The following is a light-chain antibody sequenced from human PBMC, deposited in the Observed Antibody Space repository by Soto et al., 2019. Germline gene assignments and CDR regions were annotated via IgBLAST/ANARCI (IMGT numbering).Light chain of an antibody. CDR1: HSVSTS. CDR3: QQYNNWWT. Sequence: EIVMTQSPATLSVSPGETATLSCRASHSVSTSLAWYQQKPGQAPRLLISGASTRATGVPARFSGSGSETEFTLTISSLQSEDFAVYYCQQYNNWWTFGQGTKVEIK. CDR2: GAS. V-gene: IGKV3-15*01. J-gene: IGKJ1*01.